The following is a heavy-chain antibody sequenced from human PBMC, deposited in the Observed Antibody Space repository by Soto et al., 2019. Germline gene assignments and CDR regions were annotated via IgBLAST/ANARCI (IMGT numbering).Heavy chain of an antibody. V-gene: IGHV4-39*01. D-gene: IGHD4-17*01. CDR1: GGSVRGSRYY. CDR3: ARLRDYGDYYYYYMDV. Sequence: SETLSLTSTVSGGSVRGSRYYWGWIRQPPGKGLEWIGSIYYSGNTYYNPSLKSRVTISVDTSKNQFSLKLSSVTAADTAVYYCARLRDYGDYYYYYMDVWGKGTTVTVSS. J-gene: IGHJ6*03. CDR2: IYYSGNT.